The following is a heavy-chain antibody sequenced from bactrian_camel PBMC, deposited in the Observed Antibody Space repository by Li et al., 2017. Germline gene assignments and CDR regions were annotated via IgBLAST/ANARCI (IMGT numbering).Heavy chain of an antibody. V-gene: IGHV3S1*01. CDR1: GPTDFTYC. J-gene: IGHJ7*01. CDR2: WDIDGNT. Sequence: HVQLVESGGGLVQPGGSLRLSCAASGPTDFTYCMAWFRQAPGQERERVASWDIDGNTNYADSVKGRFTTGKDNAKNTFYLQMNNLKTEDTARYYCAKVKNAGSSLPWVSMDSWGEGTQVTVS. D-gene: IGHD6*01.